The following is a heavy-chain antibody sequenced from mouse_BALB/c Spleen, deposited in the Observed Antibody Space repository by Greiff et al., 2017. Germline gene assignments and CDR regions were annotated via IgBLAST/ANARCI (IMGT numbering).Heavy chain of an antibody. CDR3: ARGATVAYYAMDY. CDR1: GFTFSSFG. J-gene: IGHJ4*01. Sequence: VQLKESGGGLVQPGGSRKLSCAASGFTFSSFGMHWVRQAPEKGLEWVAYISSGSSTIYYADTVKGRFTISRDNPKNTLFLQMTSLRSEDTAMYDCARGATVAYYAMDYWGQGTSVTVSA. CDR2: ISSGSSTI. D-gene: IGHD1-1*01. V-gene: IGHV5-17*02.